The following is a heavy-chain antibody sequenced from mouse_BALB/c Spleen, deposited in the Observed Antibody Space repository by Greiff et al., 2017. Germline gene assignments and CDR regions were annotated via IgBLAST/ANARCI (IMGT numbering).Heavy chain of an antibody. J-gene: IGHJ1*01. CDR2: ISSGGSYT. Sequence: EVMLVESGGDLVKPGGSLKLSCAASGFTFSSYGMSWVRQTPDKRLEWVATISSGGSYTYYPDSVKGRFTISRDNAKNTLYLQMSSLKSEDTAMYYCARHNEARLGWYFDVWGAGTTVTVSS. CDR1: GFTFSSYG. D-gene: IGHD3-3*01. CDR3: ARHNEARLGWYFDV. V-gene: IGHV5-6*01.